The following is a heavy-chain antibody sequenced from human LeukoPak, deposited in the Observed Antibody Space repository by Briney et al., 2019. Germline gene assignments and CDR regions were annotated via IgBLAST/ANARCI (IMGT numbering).Heavy chain of an antibody. V-gene: IGHV3-9*01. CDR2: ISWNSGSI. D-gene: IGHD5-18*01. CDR3: AKDIGYSYGAYSVYYYGMDV. CDR1: GFIFDDYA. Sequence: GGSLRLSCAASGFIFDDYAMHWVRQAPGKGLEWVSGISWNSGSIGYADSVKGRFTISRDNAKNSLYLQMNSLRAEDTALYYCAKDIGYSYGAYSVYYYGMDVWGQGTTVTVSS. J-gene: IGHJ6*02.